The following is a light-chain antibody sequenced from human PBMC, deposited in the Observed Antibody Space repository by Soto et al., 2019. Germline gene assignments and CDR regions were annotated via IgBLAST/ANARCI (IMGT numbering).Light chain of an antibody. CDR3: RQYGSSPSYT. J-gene: IGKJ2*01. Sequence: EIVLTQSPGTLSLSPGERATLSCRASQSVSSSSYLAWYQQKPGQAPRLLIYGASSRATGIPDRFSGSGSANDFPLTISRLEPEDFAVYYCRQYGSSPSYTFGQGTKLEIK. V-gene: IGKV3-20*01. CDR1: QSVSSSSY. CDR2: GAS.